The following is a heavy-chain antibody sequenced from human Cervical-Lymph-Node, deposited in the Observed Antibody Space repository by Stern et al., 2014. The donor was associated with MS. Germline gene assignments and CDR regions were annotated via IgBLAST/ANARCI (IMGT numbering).Heavy chain of an antibody. CDR1: GFTFSSYW. CDR2: INSDGSST. Sequence: EVQLVQSGGGLVQPGGSLRLSCAASGFTFSSYWMHWVRQAPGKGLVWVSRINSDGSSTSYADSVKGRFTISRDNAKNTLYLQMNSLRAEDTAVYYCARAEYSYGYHFDYWGQGTLVTVSS. J-gene: IGHJ4*02. D-gene: IGHD5-18*01. CDR3: ARAEYSYGYHFDY. V-gene: IGHV3-74*02.